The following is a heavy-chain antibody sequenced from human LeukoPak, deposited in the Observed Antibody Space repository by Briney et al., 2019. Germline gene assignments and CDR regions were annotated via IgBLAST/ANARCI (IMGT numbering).Heavy chain of an antibody. D-gene: IGHD2-2*01. CDR2: INHSGST. V-gene: IGHV4-34*01. Sequence: SETLSLTCAAYGGSFSGYYWSWIRQPPGKGLEWIGEINHSGSTNYNPSLKSRVTISVDTSKNQFSLKLSSVTAADTAVYYCARRGYCSSTSCLLNNDAFDIWGQGTMVTVSS. CDR1: GGSFSGYY. J-gene: IGHJ3*02. CDR3: ARRGYCSSTSCLLNNDAFDI.